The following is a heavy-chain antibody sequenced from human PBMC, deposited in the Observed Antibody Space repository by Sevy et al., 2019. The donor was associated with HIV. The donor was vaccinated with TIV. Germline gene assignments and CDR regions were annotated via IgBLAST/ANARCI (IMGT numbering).Heavy chain of an antibody. J-gene: IGHJ3*02. CDR3: ARSTHSSNAGWALDI. Sequence: ASVKVSCKASGYTFTGYYMHWVRQAPGQGLEWMGRINPSSGGTIYAQRFQGRVTMTRDTSISTAYMELSRLRSDDTAEYYCARSTHSSNAGWALDIWGQGTKVTVSS. D-gene: IGHD3-22*01. CDR1: GYTFTGYY. V-gene: IGHV1-2*06. CDR2: INPSSGGT.